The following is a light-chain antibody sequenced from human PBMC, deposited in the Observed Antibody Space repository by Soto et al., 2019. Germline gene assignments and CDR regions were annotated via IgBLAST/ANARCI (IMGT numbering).Light chain of an antibody. Sequence: DIQMTQSPSSLSASVRDRVTITCRASQNISNYLNWYQQKPETAPKLLIYAASSLQSGVPSRLSGSGSGTDFTLTISSLQPEDFTTYHCQQSFNIPLTFGGGTKV. CDR2: AAS. V-gene: IGKV1-39*01. CDR3: QQSFNIPLT. CDR1: QNISNY. J-gene: IGKJ4*01.